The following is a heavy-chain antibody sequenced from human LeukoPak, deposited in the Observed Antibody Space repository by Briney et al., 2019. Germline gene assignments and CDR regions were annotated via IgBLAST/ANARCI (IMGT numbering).Heavy chain of an antibody. CDR2: ISASGSPT. J-gene: IGHJ4*02. V-gene: IGHV3-23*01. CDR3: GRGSWPCYFDY. D-gene: IGHD6-13*01. Sequence: GGSLRLSCAASGFTFSSFAMTWVRQAPGKRLEWVSLISASGSPTYYADSVKGRFTISRDNSKNTLYLQMNSLRADDTAVYARGRGSWPCYFDYWGQGTLVTVSS. CDR1: GFTFSSFA.